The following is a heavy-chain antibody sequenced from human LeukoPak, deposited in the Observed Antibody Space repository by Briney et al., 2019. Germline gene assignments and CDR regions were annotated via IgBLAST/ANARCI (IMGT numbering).Heavy chain of an antibody. CDR2: ISGSGGST. CDR3: AKDDGYDILTGYCKT. J-gene: IGHJ5*02. CDR1: GFTFSGYA. V-gene: IGHV3-23*01. Sequence: GGSLRLSCAGSGFTFSGYAMSWVRQAPGKGLEWVSAISGSGGSTYYADSVKGRFTISRDNSKNTLYLQMNSMRAEDTAVYYCAKDDGYDILTGYCKTWGQGTLATVSS. D-gene: IGHD3-9*01.